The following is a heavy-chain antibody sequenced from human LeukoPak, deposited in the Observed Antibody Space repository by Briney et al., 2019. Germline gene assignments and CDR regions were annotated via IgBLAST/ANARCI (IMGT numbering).Heavy chain of an antibody. CDR1: GYTFTSYY. D-gene: IGHD6-13*01. J-gene: IGHJ4*02. CDR2: INPSGGST. V-gene: IGHV1-46*01. Sequence: ASVTVSCKASGYTFTSYYMHWVRQAPGQGLEWMGIINPSGGSTSYAQKFQGRVTMTRDTSTSTVYIELSSLRSEDTAVYYCARSAGPPFFDYWGQGTLVTVSS. CDR3: ARSAGPPFFDY.